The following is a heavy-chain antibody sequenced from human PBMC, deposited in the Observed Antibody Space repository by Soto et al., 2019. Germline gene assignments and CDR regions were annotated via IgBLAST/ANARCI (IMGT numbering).Heavy chain of an antibody. V-gene: IGHV5-10-1*01. D-gene: IGHD1-26*01. CDR2: IDPGDSST. Sequence: GESLKISCQGSGYSFTTYWISWVRQMPGKGLEWMGKIDPGDSSTNYSPSFRGHITIPVDRSINTAHLQFSSLKAADTAVYYCARLEKWYYNYYGLDVWGQGTMVTVS. J-gene: IGHJ6*02. CDR1: GYSFTTYW. CDR3: ARLEKWYYNYYGLDV.